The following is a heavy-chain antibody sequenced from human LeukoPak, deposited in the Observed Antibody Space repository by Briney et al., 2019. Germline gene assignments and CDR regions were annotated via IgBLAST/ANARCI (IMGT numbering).Heavy chain of an antibody. V-gene: IGHV3-23*01. D-gene: IGHD6-19*01. CDR3: AKDGEVYSSGWYEGDAFDI. CDR1: GFTFNSYA. Sequence: GGSLRLSCAASGFTFNSYAMSWVRQAPGKGLEWVSAISGSGGSTYDADSVKGRFNISRDNSKNTLYLQMNSLRAEDTAVYYCAKDGEVYSSGWYEGDAFDIWGQGTMVTVSS. J-gene: IGHJ3*02. CDR2: ISGSGGST.